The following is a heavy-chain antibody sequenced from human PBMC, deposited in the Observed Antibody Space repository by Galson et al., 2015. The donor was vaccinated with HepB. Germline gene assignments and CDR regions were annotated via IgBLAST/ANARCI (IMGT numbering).Heavy chain of an antibody. V-gene: IGHV3-30*18. CDR2: ISYHGTNK. CDR3: AKDPIPYSGSPAHGKVGDY. D-gene: IGHD1-26*01. Sequence: SLRLSCAASGFSFSTYGMHWVRQAPGKGLEWVAVISYHGTNKYYADSVKGRFTIARDNSKNTLYLQMNSLRTEDTAVYYCAKDPIPYSGSPAHGKVGDYWGQGTLVTVSS. CDR1: GFSFSTYG. J-gene: IGHJ4*02.